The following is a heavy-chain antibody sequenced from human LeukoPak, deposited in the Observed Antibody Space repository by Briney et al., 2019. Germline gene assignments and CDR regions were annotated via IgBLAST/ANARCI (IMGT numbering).Heavy chain of an antibody. D-gene: IGHD1-7*01. Sequence: PSETLSLTCTVSGGSISSSSYYWGWIRQPPGKGLEWIGSIYYSGSTYYNPSLKSRVTISVDTSKNQFSLKLSSVTAADTAVYYCARESPNSYYFDYWGQGTLVTVSS. J-gene: IGHJ4*02. V-gene: IGHV4-39*02. CDR2: IYYSGST. CDR1: GGSISSSSYY. CDR3: ARESPNSYYFDY.